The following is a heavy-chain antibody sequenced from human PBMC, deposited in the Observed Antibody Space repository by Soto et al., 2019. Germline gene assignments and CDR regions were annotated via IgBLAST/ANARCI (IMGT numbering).Heavy chain of an antibody. CDR3: ARDYYDSSGYSFTFDY. Sequence: PSVKVSCKASGYTFTGYYMHWVRQAPGQGLEWMGWINPNSGGTNYAQKFQGRVTMTRDTSISTAYMELSRLRSDDTAVYYCARDYYDSSGYSFTFDYWGQGTLVTVSS. J-gene: IGHJ4*02. CDR1: GYTFTGYY. CDR2: INPNSGGT. V-gene: IGHV1-2*02. D-gene: IGHD3-22*01.